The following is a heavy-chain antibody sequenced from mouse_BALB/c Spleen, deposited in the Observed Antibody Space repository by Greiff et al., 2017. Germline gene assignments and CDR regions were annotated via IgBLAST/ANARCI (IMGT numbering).Heavy chain of an antibody. J-gene: IGHJ2*01. CDR1: GFTFTDYY. V-gene: IGHV7-3*02. Sequence: EVKLVESGGGLVQPGGSLRLSCATSGFTFTDYYMSWVRQPPGKALEWLGFIRNKANGYTTEYSASVKGRFTISRDNSQSILYLQMNTLRAEDSATYYCARDGYYFDDWGQGTTLTVSS. CDR3: ARDGYYFDD. CDR2: IRNKANGYTT.